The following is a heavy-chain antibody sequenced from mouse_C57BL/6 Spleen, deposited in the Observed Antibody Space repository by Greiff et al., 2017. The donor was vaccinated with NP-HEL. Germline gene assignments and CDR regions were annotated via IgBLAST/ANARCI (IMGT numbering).Heavy chain of an antibody. CDR3: ARSGYYGSRYFDY. V-gene: IGHV1-69*01. J-gene: IGHJ2*01. D-gene: IGHD1-1*01. CDR1: GYTFTSYW. CDR2: IDPSDSYT. Sequence: VQLQQPGAELVMPGASVKLSCKASGYTFTSYWMHWVKQRPGQGLEWIGEIDPSDSYTNYNQKFKGKSTLTVDKSSSTAYMQLSSLTSEDSAVYYCARSGYYGSRYFDYWGQGTTLTVSS.